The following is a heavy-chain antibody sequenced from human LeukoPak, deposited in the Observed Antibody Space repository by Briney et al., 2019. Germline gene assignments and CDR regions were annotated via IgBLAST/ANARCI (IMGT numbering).Heavy chain of an antibody. D-gene: IGHD3-3*01. CDR2: IYYSGST. CDR3: ARSDARILEWLFPDY. J-gene: IGHJ4*02. CDR1: GGSISSGGYS. V-gene: IGHV4-30-4*07. Sequence: PSETLSLTCAVSGGSISSGGYSWSWIRQPPGKGLEWIGYIYYSGSTYYNPSLKSRVTISVDTSKNQFSLKLSSVTAADTAVYYCARSDARILEWLFPDYWGQGTLVTVSS.